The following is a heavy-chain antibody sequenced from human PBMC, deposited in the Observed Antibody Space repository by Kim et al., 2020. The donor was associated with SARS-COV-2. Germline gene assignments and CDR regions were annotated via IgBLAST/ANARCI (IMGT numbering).Heavy chain of an antibody. CDR2: INHSGST. V-gene: IGHV4-34*01. CDR1: GGSFSGYY. D-gene: IGHD3-3*01. J-gene: IGHJ6*03. CDR3: ARGTREWLTYYYYYYMDV. Sequence: SETLSLTCAVYGGSFSGYYWIWIRQPPGKGLEWIGEINHSGSTNYNPSLKSRVTISVDTSKNQFSLKLSSVTAADTAVYYCARGTREWLTYYYYYYMDVWGKGTTVTVSS.